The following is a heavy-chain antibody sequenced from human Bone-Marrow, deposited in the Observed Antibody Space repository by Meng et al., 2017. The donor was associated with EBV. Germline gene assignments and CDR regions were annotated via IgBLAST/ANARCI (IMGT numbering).Heavy chain of an antibody. D-gene: IGHD3-22*01. V-gene: IGHV1-2*06. CDR2: IYPNSGGT. J-gene: IGHJ4*02. CDR1: GYTFTGYY. CDR3: ARGEPDYFDNSGYYYVY. Sequence: QLVQSGAEVKKPGASVKFSCKASGYTFTGYYLHWVRQAPGQGLEWMGRIYPNSGGTNYAQRFQGRVVMTRDTSISTAYMELSSLGSDDTAVYYCARGEPDYFDNSGYYYVYWGQGTLVTVSS.